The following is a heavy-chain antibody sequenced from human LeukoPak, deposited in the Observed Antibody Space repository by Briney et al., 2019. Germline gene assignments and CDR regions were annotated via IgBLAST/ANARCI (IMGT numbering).Heavy chain of an antibody. CDR1: GYSFTSNY. CDR2: IYPRDGST. CDR3: ARDQEAFDY. V-gene: IGHV1-46*01. Sequence: ASVKVSCKASGYSFTSNYIHWVRQAPGQGLEWMAMIYPRDGSTSYAQKFQGRVTVTRDTSTSTVHMELSGLRSEDTAVYYCARDQEAFDYWGRGTLVTVSS. J-gene: IGHJ4*02.